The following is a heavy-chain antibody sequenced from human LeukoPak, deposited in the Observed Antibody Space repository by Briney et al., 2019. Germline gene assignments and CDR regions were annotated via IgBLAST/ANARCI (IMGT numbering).Heavy chain of an antibody. V-gene: IGHV4-34*01. J-gene: IGHJ4*02. D-gene: IGHD3-16*02. CDR2: INHSGST. CDR1: GGSFSGYY. Sequence: SETLSLTCAVYGGSFSGYYWSWIRQPPGKGLEWIGEINHSGSTNYNPSLKSRVTISVDTSKNQFSLKLSSVTAADTAVYYCAGRRLGELSLSGDYWGQGTLVTVSS. CDR3: AGRRLGELSLSGDY.